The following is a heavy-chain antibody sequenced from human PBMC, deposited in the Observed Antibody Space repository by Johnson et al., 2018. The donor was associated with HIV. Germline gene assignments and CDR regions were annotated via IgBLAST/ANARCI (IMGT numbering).Heavy chain of an antibody. V-gene: IGHV3-30*02. D-gene: IGHD3-22*01. Sequence: VQLVESGGGVVQPGGSLRLSCAASGFTFKSYGMHWVRQAPGKGLEWVAFIRFDGSNVHYGDSVKGRFTISRDNSKNTLFLEMNSLRVDDTAVFYCAKETRDSSGAFDIWGQGTLVTVS. CDR2: IRFDGSNV. J-gene: IGHJ3*02. CDR3: AKETRDSSGAFDI. CDR1: GFTFKSYG.